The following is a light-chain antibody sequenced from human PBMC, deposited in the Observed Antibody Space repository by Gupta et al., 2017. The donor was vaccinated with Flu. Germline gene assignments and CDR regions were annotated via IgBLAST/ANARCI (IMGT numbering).Light chain of an antibody. CDR2: DVS. Sequence: TSRDVGGYKYVSWYQQQPGKAPKLMIYDVSNRPSGVSNRFSGSKSGNTASLTISGLQAEDEADYYCDSYTSSSTVVFGGGTKLTVL. CDR3: DSYTSSSTVV. V-gene: IGLV2-14*03. J-gene: IGLJ2*01. CDR1: SRDVGGYKY.